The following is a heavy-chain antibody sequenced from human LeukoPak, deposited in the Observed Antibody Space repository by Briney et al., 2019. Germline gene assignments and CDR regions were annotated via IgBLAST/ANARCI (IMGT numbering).Heavy chain of an antibody. CDR3: ARHKYYYDSSGYYYYFDY. CDR1: GGSISSSSYY. Sequence: PSETLSLTCTVSGGSISSSSYYWGWIRQPPGMGLEWIGSIYYSGSTYYNPSLKSRVTISVDTSKNQFSLKLSSVTAADTAVYYCARHKYYYDSSGYYYYFDYWGQGTLVTVSS. J-gene: IGHJ4*02. V-gene: IGHV4-39*01. D-gene: IGHD3-22*01. CDR2: IYYSGST.